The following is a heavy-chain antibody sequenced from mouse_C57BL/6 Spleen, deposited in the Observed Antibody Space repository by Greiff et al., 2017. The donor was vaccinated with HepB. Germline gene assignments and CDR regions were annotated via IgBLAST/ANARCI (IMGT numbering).Heavy chain of an antibody. D-gene: IGHD2-5*01. Sequence: VQLQQSGPGLVQPSQSLSITCTVSGFSLTSYGVHWVRQSPGKGLEWLGVIWSGGSTDYNAAFISRLSISKDNSNIQVFFKMNSQQADDTAIYYCAIYSNQGYYAMDYWGQGTSVTVSS. CDR3: AIYSNQGYYAMDY. V-gene: IGHV2-2*01. CDR2: IWSGGST. CDR1: GFSLTSYG. J-gene: IGHJ4*01.